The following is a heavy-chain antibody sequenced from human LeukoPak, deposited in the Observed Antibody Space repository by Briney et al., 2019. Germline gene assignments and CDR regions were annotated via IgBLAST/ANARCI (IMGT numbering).Heavy chain of an antibody. Sequence: GASVKVSCKASGYTLTGYYMHWVRQAPGQGLEWMGWINPNSGDTNYAQRFQGRVTMTRDTSITTAYMEQSRLRSDDTAVYYCATLRTGDLDYWGQGTLVTVSS. J-gene: IGHJ4*02. CDR2: INPNSGDT. V-gene: IGHV1-2*02. CDR3: ATLRTGDLDY. D-gene: IGHD7-27*01. CDR1: GYTLTGYY.